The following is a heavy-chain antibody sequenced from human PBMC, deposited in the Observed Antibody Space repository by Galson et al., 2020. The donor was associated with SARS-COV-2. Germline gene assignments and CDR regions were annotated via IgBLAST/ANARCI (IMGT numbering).Heavy chain of an antibody. Sequence: SETLSLTCTVSGYSISSGYYWGWIRQPPGKGLEWIGSIYHSGSTYYNPSLKSRVTISVDTSKNQFSLKLSSVTAADTAVYYCARDVHIVVVLAITSFASWGQGTLFTVSS. V-gene: IGHV4-38-2*02. CDR2: IYHSGST. CDR1: GYSISSGYY. D-gene: IGHD2-21*01. J-gene: IGHJ4*02. CDR3: ARDVHIVVVLAITSFAS.